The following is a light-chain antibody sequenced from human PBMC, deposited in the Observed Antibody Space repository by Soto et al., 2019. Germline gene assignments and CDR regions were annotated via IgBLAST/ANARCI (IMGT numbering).Light chain of an antibody. CDR3: VQSNSQSGT. CDR1: QSIGNW. Sequence: DLQMTQAPSTMATLVGDRVTITCRASQSIGNWSAWYQQKPGKAPKLLIYKASSLQSGVPSGFNGSGYGPEFTLNGNVLQPEDLSRDYGVQSNSQSGTFGEGLKV. CDR2: KAS. V-gene: IGKV1-5*03. J-gene: IGKJ4*01.